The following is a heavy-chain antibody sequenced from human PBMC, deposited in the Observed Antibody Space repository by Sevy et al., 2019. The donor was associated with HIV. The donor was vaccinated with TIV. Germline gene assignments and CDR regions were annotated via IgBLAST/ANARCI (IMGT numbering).Heavy chain of an antibody. CDR2: IYYSGST. CDR1: GGSISSYY. V-gene: IGHV4-59*12. J-gene: IGHJ5*02. D-gene: IGHD4-4*01. Sequence: SETLSLTCTVSGGSISSYYWSWIRQPPGKGLEWIGYIYYSGSTNYNPSLKSRVTISVDTSKNQFSLKLSSVTAADTAVYYCARRDYSNYEGCWFDPWGQGTLVTVSS. CDR3: ARRDYSNYEGCWFDP.